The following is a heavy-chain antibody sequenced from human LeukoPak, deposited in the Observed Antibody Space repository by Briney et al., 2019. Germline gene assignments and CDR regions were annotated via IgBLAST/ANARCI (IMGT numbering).Heavy chain of an antibody. Sequence: PSETLSLTCAVYGGSFSGYYWSWIRQPPGKGLEWIGEINHSGSTNYNPSLKSRVTISVDTSKNQFPLKLSSVTAADTAVYYCARVYSSGWYRINYWGQGTLVTVSS. CDR2: INHSGST. J-gene: IGHJ4*02. V-gene: IGHV4-34*01. CDR1: GGSFSGYY. CDR3: ARVYSSGWYRINY. D-gene: IGHD6-19*01.